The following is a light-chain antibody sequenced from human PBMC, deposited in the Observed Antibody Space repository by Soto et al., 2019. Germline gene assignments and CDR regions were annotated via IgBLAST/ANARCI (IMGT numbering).Light chain of an antibody. CDR2: GVS. CDR1: QSLLHSDGKTY. V-gene: IGKV2D-29*02. J-gene: IGKJ3*01. CDR3: MQSLQLQFT. Sequence: VLTQTPLSLSVTPGQPASISCRSSQSLLHSDGKTYLYWYLQKPGQSPHLLIYGVSNRFSGVPDSFSGRWSGTDFTLKISRVEAEDVGIYYCMQSLQLQFTFGPGTKVDI.